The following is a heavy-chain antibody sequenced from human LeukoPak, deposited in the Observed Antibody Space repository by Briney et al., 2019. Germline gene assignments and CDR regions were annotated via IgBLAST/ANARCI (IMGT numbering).Heavy chain of an antibody. CDR2: ISAYNGNT. J-gene: IGHJ3*02. V-gene: IGHV1-18*01. Sequence: ASVKVSCKASGYTFTSYGISWVRQAPGQGLEWMGWISAYNGNTNYAQKLQGRVTMTTDTSTSTAYMELRSLRSDDTAVYYCARERGGYAILTGYRDAFDIWGQGTMVTVSS. CDR3: ARERGGYAILTGYRDAFDI. CDR1: GYTFTSYG. D-gene: IGHD3-9*01.